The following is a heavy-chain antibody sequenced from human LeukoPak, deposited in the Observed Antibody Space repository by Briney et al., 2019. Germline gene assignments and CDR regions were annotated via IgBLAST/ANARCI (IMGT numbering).Heavy chain of an antibody. V-gene: IGHV4-59*01. D-gene: IGHD3-22*01. J-gene: IGHJ5*02. CDR1: GGSISTYY. CDR2: IYYSGST. CDR3: ARAVDDSRLNWFDP. Sequence: SETLSLTCTVSGGSISTYYWSWIRQPPGKGLEWIGYIYYSGSTTYNPSLKSRVTISVDTSKNQFSLKLSSVTAADTAVYYCARAVDDSRLNWFDPWGQGTLVLVSS.